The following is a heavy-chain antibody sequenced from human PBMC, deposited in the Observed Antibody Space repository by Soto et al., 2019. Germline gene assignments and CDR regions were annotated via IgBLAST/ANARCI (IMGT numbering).Heavy chain of an antibody. D-gene: IGHD4-4*01. V-gene: IGHV4-61*01. J-gene: IGHJ6*02. CDR2: VFYTGRA. Sequence: SETLSLTCAVSGGSISSSNYWSWIRQPPGKGLEWIGYVFYTGRANYNASLKSRVSISLDTSNYQFSLKLSSVTAADTAVYYCARDGDGRMTTNPYYYNGMDVWGPGTTVTVSS. CDR1: GGSISSSNY. CDR3: ARDGDGRMTTNPYYYNGMDV.